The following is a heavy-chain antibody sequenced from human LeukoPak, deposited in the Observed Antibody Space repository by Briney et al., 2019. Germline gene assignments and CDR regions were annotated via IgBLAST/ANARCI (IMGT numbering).Heavy chain of an antibody. CDR1: GYSITSGFQ. V-gene: IGHV4-38-2*02. J-gene: IGHJ3*02. Sequence: PSETLSLTCTVYGYSITSGFQWGWIRQPPGKGLEWIGTIYHSGTTYHNPSLKSRVTISVDTYENQFSLNLNSVTAADTAVYYCARSGYYDNVFDIWGQGTMVTVSS. CDR2: IYHSGTT. CDR3: ARSGYYDNVFDI. D-gene: IGHD3-22*01.